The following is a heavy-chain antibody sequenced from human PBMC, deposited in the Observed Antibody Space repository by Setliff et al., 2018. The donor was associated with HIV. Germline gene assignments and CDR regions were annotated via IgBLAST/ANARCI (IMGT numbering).Heavy chain of an antibody. Sequence: SETLSLTCTVSGGSMSRYYWSWIRQSPGKGLEWIGFIYYSGSTKYNPSLKSRVTISIDTSKNQFSLDLDSVSAADTAVYYCARDSPDKRMNLVQGVIEDFYYYYMDVWGKGTTVTVSS. J-gene: IGHJ6*03. V-gene: IGHV4-59*01. CDR3: ARDSPDKRMNLVQGVIEDFYYYYMDV. CDR2: IYYSGST. CDR1: GGSMSRYY. D-gene: IGHD3-10*01.